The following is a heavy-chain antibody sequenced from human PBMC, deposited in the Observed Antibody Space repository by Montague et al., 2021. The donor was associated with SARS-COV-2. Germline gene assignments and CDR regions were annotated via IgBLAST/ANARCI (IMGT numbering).Heavy chain of an antibody. D-gene: IGHD3-22*01. V-gene: IGHV4-34*01. CDR1: GGSFGDDH. J-gene: IGHJ4*02. Sequence: SETLSLTCAVYGGSFGDDHWSWTRQPPGKGLEWIGDVKQSGSTNYNPSLKSRGTISVDTSKNQFSLKLTSVTAADTAVYFCARGHLSVSMIVVVFTSASYYFDYWGQGAQVTVSS. CDR2: VKQSGST. CDR3: ARGHLSVSMIVVVFTSASYYFDY.